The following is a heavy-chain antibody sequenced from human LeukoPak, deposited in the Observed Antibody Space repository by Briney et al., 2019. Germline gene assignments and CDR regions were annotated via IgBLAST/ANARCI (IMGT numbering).Heavy chain of an antibody. J-gene: IGHJ4*02. V-gene: IGHV3-23*01. Sequence: PGGSLRLSCAASGFTFSSYAMSWVRQAPGKGLEWDSAISGSGGSTYYADSVKGRFTISRDNSKNTLYLQMNSLRAEDTAVYYCAKLKYSSGYFDYWGQGTLVTVSS. D-gene: IGHD3-22*01. CDR3: AKLKYSSGYFDY. CDR1: GFTFSSYA. CDR2: ISGSGGST.